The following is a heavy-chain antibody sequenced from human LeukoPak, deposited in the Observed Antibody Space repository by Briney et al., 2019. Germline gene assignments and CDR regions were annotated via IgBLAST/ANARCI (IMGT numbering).Heavy chain of an antibody. CDR2: ISANNGNT. Sequence: ASVKVSCKASGYSFGIFGTSRVRQAPGQGLEWMGWISANNGNTNYAQNLQGRVTMTTDTSTSTAYMELRSLRSDDTAVYYCARVGVVVPAAWFDPWGQGTLVIVSS. J-gene: IGHJ5*02. CDR1: GYSFGIFG. CDR3: ARVGVVVPAAWFDP. V-gene: IGHV1-18*01. D-gene: IGHD2-2*01.